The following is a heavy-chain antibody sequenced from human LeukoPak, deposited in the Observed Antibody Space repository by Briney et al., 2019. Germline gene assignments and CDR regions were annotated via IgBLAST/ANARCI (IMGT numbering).Heavy chain of an antibody. CDR1: GSTFTMYT. Sequence: PVGSLTLSSAPSGSTFTMYTVRWVRQVPGEGRGWESSISSSRSYIYYADSVKGRFTISRDNAKNSLYLQMRSLRAEDMAVYYCARVEAVTGLEAYFDLWGRGTLVTVSS. CDR3: ARVEAVTGLEAYFDL. J-gene: IGHJ2*01. V-gene: IGHV3-21*01. CDR2: ISSSRSYI. D-gene: IGHD2-15*01.